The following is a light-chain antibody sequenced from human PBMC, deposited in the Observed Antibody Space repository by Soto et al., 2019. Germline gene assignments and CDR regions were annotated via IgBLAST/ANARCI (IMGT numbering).Light chain of an antibody. J-gene: IGLJ1*01. CDR1: TGAVTSGHY. CDR2: DTS. CDR3: HVIYTGVGEV. Sequence: QAVVTQEPSLTVSPGGTVTLTCGSSTGAVTSGHYPHWFQQKPGQAPRTLIYDTSIKHSWTPARFSGSLLGGKAALTLSGAQPEDEADYYCHVIYTGVGEVFGTGTKLTVL. V-gene: IGLV7-46*01.